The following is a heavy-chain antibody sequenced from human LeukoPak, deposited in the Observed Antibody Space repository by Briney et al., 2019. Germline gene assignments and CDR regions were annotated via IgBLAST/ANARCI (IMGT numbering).Heavy chain of an antibody. Sequence: ASVKVSCKASGYTFTSYYMHWVRQAPGQGLEWMGWISTYNGNTNYAQKLQGRVTMTIDTSASTAYMELRSLRSDDTAVYYCARVGIVVVPAALHFDYWGQGTLVTVSS. D-gene: IGHD2-2*01. J-gene: IGHJ4*02. CDR3: ARVGIVVVPAALHFDY. CDR1: GYTFTSYY. V-gene: IGHV1-18*04. CDR2: ISTYNGNT.